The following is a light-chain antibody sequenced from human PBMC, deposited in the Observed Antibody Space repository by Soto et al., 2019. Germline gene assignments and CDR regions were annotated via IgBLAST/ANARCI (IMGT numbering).Light chain of an antibody. V-gene: IGKV3-11*01. Sequence: EIVLTQSPATLSFSPGERATLSCRASQSVSSYLAWYQQKPGQAPRLLIYDASNRATGIPARFSGSGSGTDFTLTISSLEPEDFAVYYCQQRSNWQYTFGQGTKLEIK. CDR2: DAS. J-gene: IGKJ2*01. CDR1: QSVSSY. CDR3: QQRSNWQYT.